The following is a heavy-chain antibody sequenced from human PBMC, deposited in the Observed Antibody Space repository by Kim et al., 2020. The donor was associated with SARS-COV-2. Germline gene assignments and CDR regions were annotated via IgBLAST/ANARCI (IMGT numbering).Heavy chain of an antibody. Sequence: VKGRFTISRDHSKNTLYLQMNSLRAEDTAVYYCARGSIAAAVPSYGMDVWGQGTTVTVSS. V-gene: IGHV3-53*01. CDR3: ARGSIAAAVPSYGMDV. J-gene: IGHJ6*02. D-gene: IGHD6-13*01.